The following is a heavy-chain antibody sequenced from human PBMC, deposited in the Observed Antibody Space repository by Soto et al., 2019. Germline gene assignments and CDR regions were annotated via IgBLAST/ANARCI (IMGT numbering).Heavy chain of an antibody. CDR3: ARDRLGYYDFWSGYTLGHNWFDP. V-gene: IGHV3-33*01. J-gene: IGHJ5*02. Sequence: QVQLVESGGGVVQPGRSLRLSCAASGFTFSSYGMHWVSQAPGKGLEWVAVIWYDGSNKYYADSVKGRFTISRDNSKNTLYLQMNSLRAEDTAVYYCARDRLGYYDFWSGYTLGHNWFDPWGQGTLVTVSS. D-gene: IGHD3-3*01. CDR2: IWYDGSNK. CDR1: GFTFSSYG.